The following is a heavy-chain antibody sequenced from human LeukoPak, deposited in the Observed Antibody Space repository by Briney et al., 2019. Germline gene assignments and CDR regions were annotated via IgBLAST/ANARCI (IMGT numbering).Heavy chain of an antibody. J-gene: IGHJ4*02. V-gene: IGHV4-59*08. Sequence: SETLSLTCTVSGGSISSYYWSWIRQPPGKGLEWIGYIYYSGSTNYNPSLKSRVTISVDTSKNQFSLKLSSVTAADTAVYYCARQGSYGSGSYIVDYWGQGTLVTGSS. CDR3: ARQGSYGSGSYIVDY. D-gene: IGHD3-10*01. CDR1: GGSISSYY. CDR2: IYYSGST.